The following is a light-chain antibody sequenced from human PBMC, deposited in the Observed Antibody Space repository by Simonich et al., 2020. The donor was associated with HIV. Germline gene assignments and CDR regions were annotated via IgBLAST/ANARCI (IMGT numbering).Light chain of an antibody. V-gene: IGLV3-1*01. CDR3: QVWDSSSDHVV. CDR2: QVS. Sequence: SYELTQPPSVSVSPGQTASITCSGDNLGNKYTSWYQQKPGQSPFLVIYQVSERPSGIPERFSGSNSGNTATLTISRVEAGDEADYCCQVWDSSSDHVVFGGGTKLTVL. CDR1: NLGNKY. J-gene: IGLJ2*01.